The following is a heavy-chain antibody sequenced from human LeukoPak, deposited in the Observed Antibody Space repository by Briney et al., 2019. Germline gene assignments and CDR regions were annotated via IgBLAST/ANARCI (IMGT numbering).Heavy chain of an antibody. D-gene: IGHD5-18*01. CDR2: IKQDGSEK. J-gene: IGHJ4*02. CDR1: GFTFSSYW. CDR3: ARDQLRRYSYAPFDY. Sequence: GGSLRLSYAASGFTFSSYWMSWVRQAPGKGLEWVANIKQDGSEKYYVDSVKGRFTISRDNAKNSLYLQMNSLRAEDTAVYYCARDQLRRYSYAPFDYWGQGTLVTVSS. V-gene: IGHV3-7*01.